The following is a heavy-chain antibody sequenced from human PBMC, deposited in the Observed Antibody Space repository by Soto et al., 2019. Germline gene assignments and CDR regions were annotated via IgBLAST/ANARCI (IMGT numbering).Heavy chain of an antibody. CDR3: ARWGKYSGYDGGYFDY. Sequence: GGSLRLSCAASGFTVSSNYMSWVRQAPGKGLEWVSVIYSGGSTYYADSVKGRFTISRDNSKNTLYLQMNSLRAEDTAVYYCARWGKYSGYDGGYFDYWGQGTLVTVSS. CDR1: GFTVSSNY. J-gene: IGHJ4*02. V-gene: IGHV3-66*01. CDR2: IYSGGST. D-gene: IGHD5-12*01.